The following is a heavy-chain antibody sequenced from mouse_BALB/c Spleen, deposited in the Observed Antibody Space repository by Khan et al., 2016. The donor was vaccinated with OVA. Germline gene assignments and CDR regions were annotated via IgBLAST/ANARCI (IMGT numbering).Heavy chain of an antibody. Sequence: EVELVESGAELVKPWATVKLSCTASGFTITDNYMHWLKQWPAQGLEWIGRIDPPNGNTNYDPTFQGKATITADTSSNTAYLQLSSLTSEDTAVYYCARMARKWGQGTTLTVSS. V-gene: IGHV14-3*02. CDR3: ARMARK. J-gene: IGHJ2*01. CDR2: IDPPNGNT. CDR1: GFTITDNY.